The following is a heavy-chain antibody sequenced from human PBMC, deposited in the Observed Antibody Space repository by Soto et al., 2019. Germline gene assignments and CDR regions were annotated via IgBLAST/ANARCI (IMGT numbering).Heavy chain of an antibody. CDR2: SIPMIGRT. J-gene: IGHJ4*02. D-gene: IGHD3-9*01. Sequence: QVQLVQSGAEVKKPGSSVKVSCKASGGTFNNYGMGWVRQAPGQGLEWMGGSIPMIGRTNYAQKFQGRLTLTADASRSTAYMELRSLRSEDTAVYYCASWDYDVLTGYSYADWGQGTLVTVSS. CDR1: GGTFNNYG. V-gene: IGHV1-69*01. CDR3: ASWDYDVLTGYSYAD.